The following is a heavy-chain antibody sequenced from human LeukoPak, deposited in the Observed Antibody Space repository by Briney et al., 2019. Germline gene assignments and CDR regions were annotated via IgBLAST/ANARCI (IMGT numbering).Heavy chain of an antibody. CDR1: GGTFSSYA. CDR3: ARASGYDILTGSPFDY. Sequence: SVKVSCKASGGTFSSYAISWVRQAPGQGLEWMGRIIPILGIANYAQKFQGRVTITAYKSTSTAYMELSSLRSEDTAVYYCARASGYDILTGSPFDYWGQGTLVTVSS. V-gene: IGHV1-69*04. CDR2: IIPILGIA. D-gene: IGHD3-9*01. J-gene: IGHJ4*02.